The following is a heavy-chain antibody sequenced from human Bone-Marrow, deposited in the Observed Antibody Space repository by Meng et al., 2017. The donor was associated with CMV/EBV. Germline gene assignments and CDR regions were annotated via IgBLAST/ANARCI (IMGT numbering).Heavy chain of an antibody. Sequence: GESLKISCAASGFTFSRYAMSWVRQAPGKGLEWVSAISGSGNNTNYADSVKGRFTISRDNSKNTLYLQMNSLRAEDTAVYYCAKDRRYCSGGSCYSGDYWGQGTLVTVSS. CDR2: ISGSGNNT. J-gene: IGHJ4*02. CDR1: GFTFSRYA. CDR3: AKDRRYCSGGSCYSGDY. D-gene: IGHD2-15*01. V-gene: IGHV3-23*01.